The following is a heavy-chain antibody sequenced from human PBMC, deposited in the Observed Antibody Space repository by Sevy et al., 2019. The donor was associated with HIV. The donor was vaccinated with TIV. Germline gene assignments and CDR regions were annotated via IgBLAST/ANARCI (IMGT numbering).Heavy chain of an antibody. CDR2: ISYDGSNK. CDR1: GFTFSSYG. D-gene: IGHD1-26*01. J-gene: IGHJ4*02. CDR3: AKDRAGSGLDY. Sequence: GGSLRLSCAASGFTFSSYGMHWVRQAPGKGLEWVAVISYDGSNKYYADSVKGRFTISRVNSKNTLYVQMNSLRAEDTAVYYCAKDRAGSGLDYWGQGTLVTVSS. V-gene: IGHV3-30*18.